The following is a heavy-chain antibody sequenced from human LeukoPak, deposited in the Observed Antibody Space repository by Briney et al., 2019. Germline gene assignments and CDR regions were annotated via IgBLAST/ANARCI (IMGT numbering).Heavy chain of an antibody. Sequence: GGSLRLSCAASGFTFRTYTMHWVRQAPGKGLEWVASISYDGYYKYYAESVKGPFIISRGNSKNTLYLQINSLRADDTAVYYCASAGAVTDSFVHWGEGTLVIVSS. CDR2: ISYDGYYK. CDR3: ASAGAVTDSFVH. CDR1: GFTFRTYT. V-gene: IGHV3-30-3*01. D-gene: IGHD4-23*01. J-gene: IGHJ5*02.